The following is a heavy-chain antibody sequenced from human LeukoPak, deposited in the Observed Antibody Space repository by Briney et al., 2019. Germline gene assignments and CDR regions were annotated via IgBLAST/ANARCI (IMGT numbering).Heavy chain of an antibody. CDR3: AGGHSSSWYRFFDY. CDR1: GGSISSYY. J-gene: IGHJ4*02. Sequence: SETLSLTCTVSGGSISSYYWSWIRQPPGKGLEWIGYIYYSGSTNYNPSLKSRVTMSIDTSRNQFSLRLSSVTAADTAVYYCAGGHSSSWYRFFDYWGQGTLVTVSS. V-gene: IGHV4-59*12. CDR2: IYYSGST. D-gene: IGHD6-13*01.